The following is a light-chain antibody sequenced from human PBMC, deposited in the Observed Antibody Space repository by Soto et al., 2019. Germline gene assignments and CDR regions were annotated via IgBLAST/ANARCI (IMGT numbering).Light chain of an antibody. CDR3: VAWDDSLSGYV. V-gene: IGLV1-47*01. J-gene: IGLJ1*01. CDR1: SSNIGRDY. Sequence: QSVLTQPPSVSGTPGQRVNISCSGSSSNIGRDYVYWCQQFPGTAPKLLIYRGNQRPSGVPDRFSGSKSGTSASLAISGFRSDDESDYYCVAWDDSLSGYVFGTGTKVTVL. CDR2: RGN.